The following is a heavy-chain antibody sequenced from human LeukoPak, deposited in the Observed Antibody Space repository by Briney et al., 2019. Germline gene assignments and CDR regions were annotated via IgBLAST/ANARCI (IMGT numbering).Heavy chain of an antibody. V-gene: IGHV4-4*07. J-gene: IGHJ3*02. Sequence: PSETLSLTCTVSGGSISSYYWSWIRQPAGKGLEWIGRIYTSGSTNYNPSLKSRVTMSVDTSKNQFSPKLSSVTAADTAVYYCARGKRRGYSYGFAAFDIWGQGTMVTVSS. CDR1: GGSISSYY. D-gene: IGHD5-18*01. CDR3: ARGKRRGYSYGFAAFDI. CDR2: IYTSGST.